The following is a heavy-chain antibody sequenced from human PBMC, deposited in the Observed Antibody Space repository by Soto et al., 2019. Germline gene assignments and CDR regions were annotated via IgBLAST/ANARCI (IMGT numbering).Heavy chain of an antibody. CDR1: GFTFSSYG. J-gene: IGHJ5*02. V-gene: IGHV3-33*01. CDR3: ARGQYCSGGSCYAGWFDP. Sequence: QVQLVESGGGVVQPGRSLRLSCAASGFTFSSYGMHWVRQAPGKGLEWVAVIWYDGSNKYYADSVKGRFTISRDNSKNTLYLQMNSLRAEDRAVYYCARGQYCSGGSCYAGWFDPWGQGTLVTVSS. D-gene: IGHD2-15*01. CDR2: IWYDGSNK.